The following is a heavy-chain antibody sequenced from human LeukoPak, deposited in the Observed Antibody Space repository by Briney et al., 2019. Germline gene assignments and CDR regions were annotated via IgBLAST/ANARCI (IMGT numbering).Heavy chain of an antibody. V-gene: IGHV4-4*07. J-gene: IGHJ6*02. Sequence: SETLSLTCTVSGGSISSYYWSWIRQPAGKGLEWIGRIYTSGSTNYNPSLKSRVTISVDTSKNQFSLKLSSVTAADTAVYYCARGRPAILEWLLSSYYYGMDVWGQGTTVTVSS. CDR2: IYTSGST. CDR3: ARGRPAILEWLLSSYYYGMDV. CDR1: GGSISSYY. D-gene: IGHD3-3*01.